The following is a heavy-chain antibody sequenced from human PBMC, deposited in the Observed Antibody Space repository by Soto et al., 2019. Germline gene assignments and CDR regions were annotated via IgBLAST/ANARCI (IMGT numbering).Heavy chain of an antibody. CDR2: INHSGDT. D-gene: IGHD3-10*01. CDR1: GGSFSGYS. V-gene: IGHV4-34*02. J-gene: IGHJ6*02. Sequence: QVQLQQWGAGLLKPSETLSLTCAVYGGSFSGYSRSWIRQPPGKGLEWIGEINHSGDTNYNPSLQSRVTISVDTSKNQFSLKLTSVTAADTAVYYCARGRGVRGSIITTYYYYDLDVWGQGTTVTVSS. CDR3: ARGRGVRGSIITTYYYYDLDV.